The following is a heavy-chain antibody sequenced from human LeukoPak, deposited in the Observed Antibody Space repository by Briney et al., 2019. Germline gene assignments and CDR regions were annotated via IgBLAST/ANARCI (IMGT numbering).Heavy chain of an antibody. J-gene: IGHJ4*02. CDR3: ARLELYSSSWYDY. CDR2: SYYSGST. Sequence: SETLSLTCTVSGGSISSSSYYWGWIRQPPGKGLEWIGSSYYSGSTYYNPSLKSRVTISVDTSKNQFSLKLSSVTAADTAVYYCARLELYSSSWYDYWGQGTLVTVSS. CDR1: GGSISSSSYY. V-gene: IGHV4-39*01. D-gene: IGHD6-13*01.